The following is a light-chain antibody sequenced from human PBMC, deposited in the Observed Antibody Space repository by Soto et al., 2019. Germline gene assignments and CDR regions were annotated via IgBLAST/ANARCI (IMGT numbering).Light chain of an antibody. Sequence: DIQMTQSPSSLSASVGDIVTITCRASQGISSWLAWYQQKPGKAPKLLNYAASSLQSGVPSRFSGRGSGTDFPPTISSLQPEDFATYYCHHANSFPPPFGQGTRLETK. J-gene: IGKJ5*01. CDR1: QGISSW. CDR2: AAS. CDR3: HHANSFPPP. V-gene: IGKV1-12*01.